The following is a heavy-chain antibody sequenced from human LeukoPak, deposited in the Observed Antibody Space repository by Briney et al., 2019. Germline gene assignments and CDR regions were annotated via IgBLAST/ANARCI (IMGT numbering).Heavy chain of an antibody. CDR2: INHSGST. CDR3: ARKGQFLEWLTFDY. Sequence: SETLSLTCAVYGGSFGGYYWSWIRQPPGKGLEWIGEINHSGSTNYNPSLKSRVTISVDTSKNQFSLKLSSVTAADTAVYYCARKGQFLEWLTFDYWGQGTLVTVSS. J-gene: IGHJ4*02. D-gene: IGHD3-3*01. V-gene: IGHV4-34*01. CDR1: GGSFGGYY.